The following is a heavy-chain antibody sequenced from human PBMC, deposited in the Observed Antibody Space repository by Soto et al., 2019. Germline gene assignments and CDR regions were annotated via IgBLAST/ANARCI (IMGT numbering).Heavy chain of an antibody. CDR2: ISSSGSTI. J-gene: IGHJ6*02. CDR1: VFTFSSYE. V-gene: IGHV3-48*03. CDR3: ARVYGRDYYYGMDV. D-gene: IGHD4-17*01. Sequence: PVGSLRLSCASSVFTFSSYEMNWVRQSPGKGLEWVSYISSSGSTIYYADSVKGRFTISRDNAKNSLYLQMNSLRAEDTAVYYCARVYGRDYYYGMDVWGQGTTVTVSS.